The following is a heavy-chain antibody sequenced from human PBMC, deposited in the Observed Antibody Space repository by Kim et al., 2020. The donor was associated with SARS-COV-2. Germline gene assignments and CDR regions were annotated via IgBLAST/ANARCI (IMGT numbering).Heavy chain of an antibody. V-gene: IGHV6-1*01. Sequence: WYSDHAVFVKSRITLNPDTSKNQFSLQLNSVTPEDTAVYYCAREGDAFDIWGQGTMVTVSS. CDR3: AREGDAFDI. J-gene: IGHJ3*02. CDR2: WYS.